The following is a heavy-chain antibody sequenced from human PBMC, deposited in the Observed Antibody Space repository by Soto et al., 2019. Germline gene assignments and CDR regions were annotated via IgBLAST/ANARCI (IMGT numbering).Heavy chain of an antibody. V-gene: IGHV1-8*01. CDR2: MNPNSGNT. D-gene: IGHD6-19*01. Sequence: ASVKVSCKASGYTFTSYDINWVRQATGQGLEWMGWMNPNSGNTGYAQKFQGRVTMTRNTSISTAYMELSSLRSEDTAVYYCARVISSGWTAGFDPWGQGTLVTVSS. CDR1: GYTFTSYD. J-gene: IGHJ5*02. CDR3: ARVISSGWTAGFDP.